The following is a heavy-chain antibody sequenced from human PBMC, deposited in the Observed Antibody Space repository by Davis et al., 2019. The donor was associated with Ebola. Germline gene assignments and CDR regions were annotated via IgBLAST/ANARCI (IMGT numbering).Heavy chain of an antibody. CDR1: GGSISSYY. D-gene: IGHD1-26*01. Sequence: SETLSLTCTVSGGSISSYYWSCIRQLLGKGLEWTGYIYYSGSTNYNPSLKSRVTISVDTSKNQFSLNLSSVTAADPAVYYCARSLGSYYAFMDYWSQGTLVTVSS. V-gene: IGHV4-59*01. J-gene: IGHJ4*02. CDR2: IYYSGST. CDR3: ARSLGSYYAFMDY.